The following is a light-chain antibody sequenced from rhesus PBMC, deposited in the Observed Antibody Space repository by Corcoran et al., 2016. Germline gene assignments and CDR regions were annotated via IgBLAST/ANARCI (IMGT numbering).Light chain of an antibody. V-gene: IGKV1-21*01. CDR2: KAS. Sequence: DIQMTQSPSSLSASAGDRVTITCRASQGISSWIAWYQQKPGKAPKLLIYKASSLQGGVPSRFSGSGSWTDFTLTISSLQPEDFAPYYCQQYNSAPYSFCQGTKVEIK. CDR3: QQYNSAPYS. CDR1: QGISSW. J-gene: IGKJ2*01.